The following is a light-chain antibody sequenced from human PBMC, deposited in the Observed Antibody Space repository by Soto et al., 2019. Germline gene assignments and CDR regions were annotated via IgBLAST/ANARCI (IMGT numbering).Light chain of an antibody. J-gene: IGLJ1*01. CDR3: CSYAGSSTLYV. CDR1: SSDIGTYNL. V-gene: IGLV2-23*02. Sequence: QSVLTQPASVSGSPGQSITISCTGTSSDIGTYNLVSWYQQHPGKAPKLMIYEVNKRPSGVSDRFSGSKSGNTASLTISGLQAEDEADYYCCSYAGSSTLYVFGTGTKVNVL. CDR2: EVN.